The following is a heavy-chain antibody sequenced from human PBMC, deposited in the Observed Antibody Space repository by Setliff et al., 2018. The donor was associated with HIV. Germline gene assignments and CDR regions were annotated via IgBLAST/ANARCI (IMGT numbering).Heavy chain of an antibody. V-gene: IGHV7-4-1*02. CDR1: GYTFTNYA. Sequence: ASVKVSCKASGYTFTNYAMNWVRQAPGQGLEWMGWINTNTGNPTYAQGFTGRFVFSLDTSVSTAFLQISSLQAEDTAVYYFARAPPRITIFGVVVSSDYYNYYMDVWGKGTTVTVSS. J-gene: IGHJ6*03. D-gene: IGHD3-3*01. CDR2: INTNTGNP. CDR3: ARAPPRITIFGVVVSSDYYNYYMDV.